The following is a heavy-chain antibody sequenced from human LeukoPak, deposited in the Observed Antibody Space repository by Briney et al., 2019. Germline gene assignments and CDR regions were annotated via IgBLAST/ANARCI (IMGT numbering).Heavy chain of an antibody. CDR3: ARRWLGDPYGMDV. V-gene: IGHV3-23*01. CDR1: GFIFSNYA. D-gene: IGHD3-10*01. Sequence: PGGSLRLSCAASGFIFSNYAMTWVRQAPGKGLEWVSIIGGVSESFYYADSVKGRFTVSRDNSKDTLYLQINSLRDEDTAVYYCARRWLGDPYGMDVWGQGTTVSVSS. CDR2: IGGVSESF. J-gene: IGHJ6*02.